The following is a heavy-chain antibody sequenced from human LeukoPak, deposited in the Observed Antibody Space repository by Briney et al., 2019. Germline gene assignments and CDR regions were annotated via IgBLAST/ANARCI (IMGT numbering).Heavy chain of an antibody. V-gene: IGHV3-48*02. CDR2: ISRSNTTI. D-gene: IGHD7-27*01. CDR1: GFTFSSYR. CDR3: ARDGDSGFDY. Sequence: GGSLRLSCAASGFTFSSYRMNWVPQAPGKGLEWVSDISRSNTTIHYADSVKGRFTISRDNGKNSLYLQMSSLRDEDTAVYYCARDGDSGFDYWGQGTLVTVSS. J-gene: IGHJ4*02.